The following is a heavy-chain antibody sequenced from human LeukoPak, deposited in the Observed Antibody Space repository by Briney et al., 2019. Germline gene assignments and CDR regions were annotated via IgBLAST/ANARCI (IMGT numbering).Heavy chain of an antibody. CDR1: GFTFSSYE. Sequence: GGSLRLSCAASGFTFSSYEMNLVRQAPGKGLEWVSYISSSGSTMYYADSVKGRFTISRDNAKKSLYLQMNSLRAEDTAVYYCAREISVAGAYYYYGMDVWGKGTTVTVSS. CDR3: AREISVAGAYYYYGMDV. D-gene: IGHD6-19*01. CDR2: ISSSGSTM. V-gene: IGHV3-48*03. J-gene: IGHJ6*04.